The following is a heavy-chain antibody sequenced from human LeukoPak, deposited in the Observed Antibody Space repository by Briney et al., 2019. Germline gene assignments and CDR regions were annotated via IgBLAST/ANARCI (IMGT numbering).Heavy chain of an antibody. CDR2: ISAYNGNT. CDR3: ARTNQLLQPDAFDI. J-gene: IGHJ3*02. CDR1: GYTFTSYG. D-gene: IGHD2-2*01. V-gene: IGHV1-18*01. Sequence: ASVKVSCKASGYTFTSYGISWVRQAPGQGLEWMGWISAYNGNTNYAQKLQGRVTMTTDTSTSTAYMELRSLRSDDTAVYYCARTNQLLQPDAFDIWGQGTMVTVSS.